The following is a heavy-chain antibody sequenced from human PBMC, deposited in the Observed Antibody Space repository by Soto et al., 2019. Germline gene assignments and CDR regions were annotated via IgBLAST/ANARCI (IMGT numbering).Heavy chain of an antibody. CDR1: NDSISNSAYL. CDR2: IYYSGSA. V-gene: IGHV4-30-4*01. D-gene: IGHD5-18*01. J-gene: IGHJ5*02. CDR3: ARGRYSYGPYFDP. Sequence: SETLSLTCTVSNDSISNSAYLWTWIRHPPGKGLELIGYIYYSGSASYNPSLKSRVTISIDTSKSQFSLRLDSMTAADTAVYYCARGRYSYGPYFDPWGQGTLVTVSS.